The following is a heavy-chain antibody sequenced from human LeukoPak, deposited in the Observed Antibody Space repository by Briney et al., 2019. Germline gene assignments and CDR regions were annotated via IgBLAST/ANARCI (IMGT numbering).Heavy chain of an antibody. CDR2: FNPSGSP. CDR1: GGSFIVYC. J-gene: IGHJ4*02. CDR3: ARAYYYDRSGYRPLSVLYPRPFDY. Sequence: SETLSLTCAVYGGSFIVYCWSWIRQPPGKGLDGIGEFNPSGSPEYNPSLKSRVTISVDTSKNQFSLNLSSVTAADTAVYYCARAYYYDRSGYRPLSVLYPRPFDYWGQGTLVTVSS. V-gene: IGHV4-34*01. D-gene: IGHD3-22*01.